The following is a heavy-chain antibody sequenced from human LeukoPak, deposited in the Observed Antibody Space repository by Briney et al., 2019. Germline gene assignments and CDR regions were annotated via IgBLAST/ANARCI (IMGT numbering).Heavy chain of an antibody. CDR1: GYTFTGYY. J-gene: IGHJ4*02. V-gene: IGHV1-2*06. CDR2: INPNSGGT. Sequence: AAVKVSCKASGYTFTGYYMHWVRQAPGQGLEWMGRINPNSGGTNYAQKFQGRVTMTRDTSISTAYMELSRLRSDDTAVYYCARDMRRDGYTVQGYWGQGTLVTVSS. CDR3: ARDMRRDGYTVQGY. D-gene: IGHD5-24*01.